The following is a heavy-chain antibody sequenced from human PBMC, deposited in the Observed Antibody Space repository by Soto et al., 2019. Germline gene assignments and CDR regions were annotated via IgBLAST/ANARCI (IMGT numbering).Heavy chain of an antibody. J-gene: IGHJ5*02. CDR1: GGTFSIYT. D-gene: IGHD2-15*01. V-gene: IGHV1-69*01. Sequence: QVHLVQSGAEVKKPGSSVKVSCKASGGTFSIYTISWVRQAPGQGLEWMGGSANSAQKFQGRLTVTEDESTSTVYLELSSLTSEDTAVYYCAREGPPDIAWFDPWGQGPLVSVSS. CDR3: AREGPPDIAWFDP. CDR2: GSA.